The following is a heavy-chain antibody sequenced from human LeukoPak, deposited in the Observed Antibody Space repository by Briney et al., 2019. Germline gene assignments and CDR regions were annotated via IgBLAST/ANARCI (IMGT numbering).Heavy chain of an antibody. Sequence: ASVKVSCKASGYTFTSYDINWVRQATGQGLEWMGWMNPNSGNTGYARKFQGRVTITRNTSISTAYMELSSLRSEDTAVYYCARVRGKSGSHNWFDPWGQGTLVTVSS. J-gene: IGHJ5*02. CDR3: ARVRGKSGSHNWFDP. D-gene: IGHD1-26*01. CDR1: GYTFTSYD. CDR2: MNPNSGNT. V-gene: IGHV1-8*03.